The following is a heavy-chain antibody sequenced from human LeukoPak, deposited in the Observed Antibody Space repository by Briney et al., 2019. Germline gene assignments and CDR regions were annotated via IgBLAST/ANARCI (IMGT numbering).Heavy chain of an antibody. D-gene: IGHD2-2*02. Sequence: SQTLSLTCTVSGGSISSGGYYWSRIRQHPGKGLEWIGYIYYSGSTHYNPSLKSRLTISVDTSKNQFSLKLSSVTAADTAVYYCARAGDPRYCSSTSCYSSVTNLYYYYMDVWGKGTTVTVSS. CDR1: GGSISSGGYY. J-gene: IGHJ6*03. CDR2: IYYSGST. CDR3: ARAGDPRYCSSTSCYSSVTNLYYYYMDV. V-gene: IGHV4-31*03.